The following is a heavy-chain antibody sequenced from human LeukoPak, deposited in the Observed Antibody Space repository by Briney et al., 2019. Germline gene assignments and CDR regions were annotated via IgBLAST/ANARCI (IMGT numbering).Heavy chain of an antibody. CDR1: GFIFSGYS. J-gene: IGHJ5*02. Sequence: QSGGSLRLSCAASGFIFSGYSMNWVRQAPGKGLDWVAFIKYDESEKFYADSVQGRFTISRDNSRNTLYVEMNSLRDDDTAIYYCAKDRRWLGDLLSGIDLWGQGVLVTVSS. CDR3: AKDRRWLGDLLSGIDL. V-gene: IGHV3-30*02. D-gene: IGHD3-10*01. CDR2: IKYDESEK.